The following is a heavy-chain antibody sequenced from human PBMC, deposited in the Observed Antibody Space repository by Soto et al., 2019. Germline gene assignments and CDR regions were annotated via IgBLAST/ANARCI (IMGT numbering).Heavy chain of an antibody. CDR3: ARXRGSGWYLTYYYYGMDV. Sequence: ASVKVSCKVSGYTFSGCYMHWVRQAPGQGPEWMGWINPNSGGTNYAQKFQGRVIMTRDTSISTAYMELSRLRSDDTAVYYCARXRGSGWYLTYYYYGMDVWGQGTTVTVSS. CDR2: INPNSGGT. D-gene: IGHD6-19*01. V-gene: IGHV1-2*02. J-gene: IGHJ6*02. CDR1: GYTFSGCY.